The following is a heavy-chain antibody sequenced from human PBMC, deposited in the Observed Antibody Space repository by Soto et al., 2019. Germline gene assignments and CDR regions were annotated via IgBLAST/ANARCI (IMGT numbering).Heavy chain of an antibody. Sequence: QVQLQQWGAGLLKPSETLSLTCAVYGGSFSGYYWSWIRQPPGKGLEWIGEINHSGSTNYNPSLKSRVTISVDTSKNQFSLKLSSVTAADTAVYYCARNGSYYDFRSGYYFGGGMDVWGQGTTVTVSS. D-gene: IGHD3-3*01. V-gene: IGHV4-34*01. J-gene: IGHJ6*02. CDR3: ARNGSYYDFRSGYYFGGGMDV. CDR1: GGSFSGYY. CDR2: INHSGST.